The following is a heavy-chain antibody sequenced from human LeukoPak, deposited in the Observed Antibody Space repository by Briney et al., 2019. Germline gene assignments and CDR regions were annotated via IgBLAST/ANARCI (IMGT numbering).Heavy chain of an antibody. CDR2: IYYSGST. V-gene: IGHV4-59*08. D-gene: IGHD6-13*01. CDR3: ARSPVIAAAAYFDY. J-gene: IGHJ4*02. Sequence: SETLSLTCTVYGGSISSYYWSWIRQPPGKGLQWIGYIYYSGSTNYNPSLKSRVTISVDTSKNQFSLKLSSVTAADTAVYYCARSPVIAAAAYFDYWGQGTLVTVSS. CDR1: GGSISSYY.